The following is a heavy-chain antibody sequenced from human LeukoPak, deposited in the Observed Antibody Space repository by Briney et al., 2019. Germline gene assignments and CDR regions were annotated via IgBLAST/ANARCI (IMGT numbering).Heavy chain of an antibody. J-gene: IGHJ4*02. V-gene: IGHV7-4-1*02. CDR2: INTNTGNP. D-gene: IGHD3-10*01. Sequence: ASVKVSCKASGYTFTSFPMNWVRQAPGQGLEWMGWINTNTGNPTYAQGFTGRFVFSLDTSASTAYLQISSLKAEDSAVYYCARGGSGYGSGINDHWGQGTLVTVSS. CDR3: ARGGSGYGSGINDH. CDR1: GYTFTSFP.